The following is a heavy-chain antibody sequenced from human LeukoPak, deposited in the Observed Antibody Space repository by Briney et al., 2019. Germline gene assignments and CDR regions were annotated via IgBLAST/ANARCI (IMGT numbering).Heavy chain of an antibody. CDR1: GYTFTSYG. Sequence: ASVTVSFTASGYTFTSYGISWVRQAPGQGLEWMGWISAYNGNTNYAQKLQGRVTMTTDTSTSTAYMGLRSLRSDDTAVYYCARGDIVVVPGKYGMDVWGQGTTVTVSS. CDR2: ISAYNGNT. CDR3: ARGDIVVVPGKYGMDV. V-gene: IGHV1-18*01. J-gene: IGHJ6*02. D-gene: IGHD2-2*01.